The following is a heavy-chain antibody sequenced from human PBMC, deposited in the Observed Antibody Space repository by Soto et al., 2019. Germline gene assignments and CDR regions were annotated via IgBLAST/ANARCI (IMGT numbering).Heavy chain of an antibody. CDR2: IYHSGGT. D-gene: IGHD2-8*02. CDR3: TRDNRLLVTPAQVAYGMDV. Sequence: SETLSLPCTVSGDSISGGGYYWSWVRQRPGKGLEWIGCIYHSGGTHYNPSLKSRFTISVDKSKNQFSLKLTSVTAADTAVYYSTRDNRLLVTPAQVAYGMDVCGPGTTVTVSS. CDR1: GDSISGGGYY. J-gene: IGHJ6*02. V-gene: IGHV4-31*03.